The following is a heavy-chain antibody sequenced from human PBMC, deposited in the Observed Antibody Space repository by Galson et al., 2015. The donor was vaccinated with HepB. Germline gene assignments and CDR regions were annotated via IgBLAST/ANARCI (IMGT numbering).Heavy chain of an antibody. V-gene: IGHV3-74*01. D-gene: IGHD1-26*01. CDR2: IDNDGGIT. CDR1: GFIFRTYW. J-gene: IGHJ4*02. CDR3: ARDVGGRYSS. Sequence: SLRLSCAGSGFIFRTYWMHWVRQVPGKGLVWVSRIDNDGGITNYADAVKGRFTISRDNAKNTLYLQMNSLRVEDTAVYYCARDVGGRYSSWGQGTLVHVSS.